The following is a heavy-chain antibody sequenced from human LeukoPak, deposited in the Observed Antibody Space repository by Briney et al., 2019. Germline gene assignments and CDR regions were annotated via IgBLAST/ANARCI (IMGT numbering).Heavy chain of an antibody. Sequence: ASVKVSFKASGYTFTVYYMHWVRQAPGQGLEWMGRINPNSGGTNYAQKFQGRVTMTRDTSISTAYMELSRLRSDDTAVYYCARHSPLGVVIIPFDYWGQGTLVTVSS. D-gene: IGHD3-3*01. CDR3: ARHSPLGVVIIPFDY. J-gene: IGHJ4*02. CDR1: GYTFTVYY. CDR2: INPNSGGT. V-gene: IGHV1-2*06.